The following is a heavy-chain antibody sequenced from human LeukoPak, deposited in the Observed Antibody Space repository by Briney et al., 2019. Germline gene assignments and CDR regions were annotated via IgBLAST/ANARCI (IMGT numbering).Heavy chain of an antibody. J-gene: IGHJ3*02. D-gene: IGHD3-22*01. CDR2: ISWNSGSL. CDR1: GFTFSIYA. Sequence: GGSLRLSCAASGFTFSIYAMTWVRQAPGKGLEWVSGISWNSGSLGYADSVKGRFTISRDNAKNSLYLQMNSLRAEDTAFYYCAKDTGYYYDSSGLFDIWGQGTMVTVSS. CDR3: AKDTGYYYDSSGLFDI. V-gene: IGHV3-9*01.